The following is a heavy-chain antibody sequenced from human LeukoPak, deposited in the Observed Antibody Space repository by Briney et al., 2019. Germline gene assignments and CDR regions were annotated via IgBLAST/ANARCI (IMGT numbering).Heavy chain of an antibody. V-gene: IGHV4-4*02. CDR1: GGSISSTNNW. D-gene: IGHD6-19*01. J-gene: IGHJ3*02. Sequence: SGTLSLTCAVSGGSISSTNNWWSWVRQPPGKGLEWIGEIYHSGSTKYNPSLKSRVTISVDKSKNQFSLKLSSVTAADTAVYYCARLYSSGWYGISGAFDIWGQGTMVTVSS. CDR3: ARLYSSGWYGISGAFDI. CDR2: IYHSGST.